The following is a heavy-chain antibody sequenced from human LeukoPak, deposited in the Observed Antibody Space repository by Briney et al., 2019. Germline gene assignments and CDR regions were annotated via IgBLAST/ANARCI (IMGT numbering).Heavy chain of an antibody. CDR3: AKDVVGSSSWSDY. D-gene: IGHD6-13*01. CDR2: ISGSGGST. V-gene: IGHV3-23*01. J-gene: IGHJ4*02. CDR1: GFTFSRYA. Sequence: GGSLRLSCAASGFTFSRYAMSWVRQAPGKGLEWVSAISGSGGSTYYAGSVKGRFTISRDNSKNTLYLQMNSLRAEDTAVYYCAKDVVGSSSWSDYWGQGTLVTVSS.